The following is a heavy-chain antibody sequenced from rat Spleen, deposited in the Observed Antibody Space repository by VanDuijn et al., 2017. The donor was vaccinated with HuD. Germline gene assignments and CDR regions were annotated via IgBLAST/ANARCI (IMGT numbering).Heavy chain of an antibody. CDR2: MWSGGST. CDR3: AREGTVSRYFDF. D-gene: IGHD1-1*01. V-gene: IGHV2-45*01. Sequence: QVQLKESGPGLVQPSETLSLTCTVSGFSLTSYNVHWVRQPPGKGLEWMGIMWSGGSTDYNSALKSRLSISRDTAKNQVFLKMNRLQSEDTTTYYCAREGTVSRYFDFWGPGTMVTVSS. J-gene: IGHJ1*01. CDR1: GFSLTSYN.